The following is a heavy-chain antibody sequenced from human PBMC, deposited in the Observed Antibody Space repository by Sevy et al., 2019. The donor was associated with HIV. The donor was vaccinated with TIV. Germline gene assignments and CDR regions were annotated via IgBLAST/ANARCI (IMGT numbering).Heavy chain of an antibody. J-gene: IGHJ3*02. CDR1: GGSISSSSYY. CDR2: IYYSGST. Sequence: SETLSLTCTVSGGSISSSSYYWGWIRQPPGKGLEWIGSIYYSGSTYYNPSLKSRVTISVDTSKNQFSLKLSAVTAADPAVYYCARAWELLGAFDIWGQGTMVTVSS. CDR3: ARAWELLGAFDI. D-gene: IGHD1-26*01. V-gene: IGHV4-39*01.